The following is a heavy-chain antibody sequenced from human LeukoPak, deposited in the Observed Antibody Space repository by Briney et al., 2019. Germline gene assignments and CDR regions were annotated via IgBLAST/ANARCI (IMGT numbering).Heavy chain of an antibody. CDR1: GGSISSGTYY. V-gene: IGHV4-61*02. D-gene: IGHD3-3*01. Sequence: PSQTLSLTCTVSGGSISSGTYYWSWLRQPAGMGLEWLGRIYTSGSTNYNPSLKSRVTISVDTSKNQFSLKLSSVTAADTAVYYCARDGVYWDFWSGYTRYNWFDPWGQGTRVTVSS. CDR2: IYTSGST. CDR3: ARDGVYWDFWSGYTRYNWFDP. J-gene: IGHJ5*02.